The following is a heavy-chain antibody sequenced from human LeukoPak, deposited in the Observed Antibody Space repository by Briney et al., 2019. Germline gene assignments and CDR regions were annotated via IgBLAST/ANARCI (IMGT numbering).Heavy chain of an antibody. D-gene: IGHD2/OR15-2a*01. Sequence: SETLSLTCTVSGDSISTSNSYWGWIRQPPGKGLEWIGSIYYSGNTYYNAPLKSRVTISVDTSKNQFSLKLTSVSAADTAMYYCTRDMEYPGAGFDLWGQGIPVTVSS. CDR2: IYYSGNT. CDR1: GDSISTSNSY. V-gene: IGHV4-39*07. CDR3: TRDMEYPGAGFDL. J-gene: IGHJ4*02.